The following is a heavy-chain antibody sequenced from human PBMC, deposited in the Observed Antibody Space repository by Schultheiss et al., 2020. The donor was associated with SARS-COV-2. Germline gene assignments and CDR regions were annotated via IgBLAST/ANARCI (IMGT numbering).Heavy chain of an antibody. CDR1: GGSISSYY. Sequence: SQTLSLTCTVSGGSISSYYWSWIRQPPGKGLEWIGYIYYSGSTYYNPSLKSRVTMSVDTSKNQFSLKLSSVTAADTAVYYCARASYDFWSGYPIDYFDYWGQGTLVTVSS. V-gene: IGHV4-59*12. CDR3: ARASYDFWSGYPIDYFDY. J-gene: IGHJ4*02. CDR2: IYYSGST. D-gene: IGHD3-3*01.